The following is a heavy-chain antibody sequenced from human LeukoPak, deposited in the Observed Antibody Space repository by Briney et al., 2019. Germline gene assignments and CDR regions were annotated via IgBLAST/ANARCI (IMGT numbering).Heavy chain of an antibody. CDR1: GYTFTSYY. Sequence: ASVKVSCKASGYTFTSYYVHWVRQAPGQGLEWMGIINPSSGSTSYAQKFQGRVTMTRDTSTSTVYMELSSLRSEDTAVYYCARADSSGSCDYWGQGTLVTVSS. V-gene: IGHV1-46*01. J-gene: IGHJ4*02. D-gene: IGHD3-22*01. CDR3: ARADSSGSCDY. CDR2: INPSSGST.